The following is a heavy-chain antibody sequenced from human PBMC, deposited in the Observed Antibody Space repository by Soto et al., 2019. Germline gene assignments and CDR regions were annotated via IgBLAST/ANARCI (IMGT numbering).Heavy chain of an antibody. CDR3: ARADHYYGSGSYLDY. CDR2: INPNSGGT. J-gene: IGHJ4*02. V-gene: IGHV1-2*02. D-gene: IGHD3-10*01. CDR1: GYTFTGYY. Sequence: ASVKVSCKASGYTFTGYYRHWVRQAPGQGLEWMGWINPNSGGTNYAQKFQGRVTMTRDTSISTAYMELSRLRSDDTAVYYCARADHYYGSGSYLDYWGQGTLVTVSS.